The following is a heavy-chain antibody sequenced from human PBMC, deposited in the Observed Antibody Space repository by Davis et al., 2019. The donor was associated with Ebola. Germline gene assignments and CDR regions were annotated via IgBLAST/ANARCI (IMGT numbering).Heavy chain of an antibody. CDR3: ALLPYRSTWNDGFDI. J-gene: IGHJ3*02. D-gene: IGHD6-19*01. CDR1: GYNFTTYW. Sequence: GESLKISCKGSGYNFTTYWIGWVRQMPGKGLEWMGIIYPGDSDTTYSPSFQGQVTISADRSISTAYLQWSSLKASDTAIYYCALLPYRSTWNDGFDIWGQGTMVTVSS. CDR2: IYPGDSDT. V-gene: IGHV5-51*01.